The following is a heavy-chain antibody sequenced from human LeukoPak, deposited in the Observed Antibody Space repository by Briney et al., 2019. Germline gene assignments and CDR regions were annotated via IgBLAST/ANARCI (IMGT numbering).Heavy chain of an antibody. J-gene: IGHJ5*02. D-gene: IGHD6-19*01. CDR3: GKCSTSAYTTGWCNWIDP. CDR1: GFTLTSGA. CDR2: TVSRGTT. Sequence: PGGSLRLSCVASGFTLTSGAMNWVRQAPGKGLEWVSATVSRGTTQYADSVKGRFTVSRDTSKNTLYLQMNSLGADDTAVYYCGKCSTSAYTTGWCNWIDPWGQGTLVTVSS. V-gene: IGHV3-23*01.